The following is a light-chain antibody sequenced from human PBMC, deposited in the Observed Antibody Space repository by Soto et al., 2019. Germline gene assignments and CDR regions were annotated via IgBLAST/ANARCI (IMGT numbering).Light chain of an antibody. CDR2: AAS. CDR3: QQTYNTPWT. CDR1: QNIYNY. J-gene: IGKJ1*01. Sequence: DIQMTQSPSSLSASVGDRVTITCRASQNIYNYLNWYQQKPRKAPQLLIYAASNLQDGVPSRFSASGSGTDFTLTISNLQPGDFATYYCQQTYNTPWTFGLGTKVDVK. V-gene: IGKV1-39*01.